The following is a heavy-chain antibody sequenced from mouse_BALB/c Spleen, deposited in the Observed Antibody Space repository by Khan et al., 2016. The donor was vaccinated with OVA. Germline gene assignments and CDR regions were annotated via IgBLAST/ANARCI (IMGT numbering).Heavy chain of an antibody. D-gene: IGHD4-1*01. CDR3: ARSCGLLHYWGYFDF. CDR1: GYTFTNYG. V-gene: IGHV9-1*02. CDR2: INTNTGEP. J-gene: IGHJ1*01. Sequence: LVESGPELKKPGETVKISCKASGYTFTNYGMNWVKQAPGKGLKWMGWINTNTGEPTYSDDFKGRFAFSLETSASTAYLQINNLKNEDMATYFCARSCGLLHYWGYFDFWGAGTTVTVSS.